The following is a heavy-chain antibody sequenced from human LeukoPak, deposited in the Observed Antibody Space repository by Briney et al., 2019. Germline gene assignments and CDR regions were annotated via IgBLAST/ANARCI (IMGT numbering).Heavy chain of an antibody. CDR2: IRYDRSNK. J-gene: IGHJ6*03. CDR3: AKEELRRITMWGYMDV. Sequence: PGGSLRLSCAASGFTFSSYGMHWVRQAPGKGLEWVAFIRYDRSNKYYADSVKGRFTISRDNSKNTLYLQMNSLRAEDTAVHYCAKEELRRITMWGYMDVWGKGTTVTISS. CDR1: GFTFSSYG. D-gene: IGHD3-10*02. V-gene: IGHV3-30*02.